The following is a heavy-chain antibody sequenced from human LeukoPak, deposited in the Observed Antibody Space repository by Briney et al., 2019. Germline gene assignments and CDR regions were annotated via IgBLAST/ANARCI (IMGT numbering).Heavy chain of an antibody. D-gene: IGHD4-17*01. V-gene: IGHV3-30-3*01. CDR2: VSYDGSNK. CDR1: GVIFNNFA. J-gene: IGHJ4*02. Sequence: PGRPLRLSCAPSGVIFNNFAFHWVRQAPGKGLEWIAAVSYDGSNKYYADSVRGRLTISRDNSKNTLYLQMNSLRAEDTAMYYCARAGRADGDYHYFDYWGQGTLVTVSS. CDR3: ARAGRADGDYHYFDY.